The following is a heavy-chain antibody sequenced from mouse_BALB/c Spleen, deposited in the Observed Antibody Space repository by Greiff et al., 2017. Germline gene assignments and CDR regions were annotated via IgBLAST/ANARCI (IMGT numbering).Heavy chain of an antibody. J-gene: IGHJ3*01. CDR2: INPSTGYT. CDR1: GYTFTSYW. CDR3: ARWGHYYGSSLFAY. V-gene: IGHV1-7*01. D-gene: IGHD1-1*01. Sequence: VKLMESGAELAKPGASVKMSCKASGYTFTSYWMHWVKQRPGQGLEWIGYINPSTGYTESNQKFKDKATLTADKSSSTAYMQLSSLTSEDSAVYYCARWGHYYGSSLFAYWGQGTLVTVSA.